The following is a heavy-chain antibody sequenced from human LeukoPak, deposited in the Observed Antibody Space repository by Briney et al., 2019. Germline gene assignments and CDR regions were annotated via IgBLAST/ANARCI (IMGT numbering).Heavy chain of an antibody. J-gene: IGHJ5*02. V-gene: IGHV1-18*01. CDR1: GYTFTSYG. Sequence: ASVKVSCKASGYTFTSYGISWVRQAPGQGLEWMGWISAYNGNTNYAQKLQGRATMTTDTSTSTAYMELRSLRSDDTAVYYCARDAYYDYVWGSYRYNWFDPWGQGTLVTVST. D-gene: IGHD3-16*02. CDR3: ARDAYYDYVWGSYRYNWFDP. CDR2: ISAYNGNT.